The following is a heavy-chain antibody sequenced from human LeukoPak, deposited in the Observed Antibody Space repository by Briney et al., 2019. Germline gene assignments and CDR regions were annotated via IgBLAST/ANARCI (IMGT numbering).Heavy chain of an antibody. V-gene: IGHV1-46*01. CDR2: INPSGGST. J-gene: IGHJ3*02. Sequence: ASVKVSCKQSRYTFTSYYMHWVRPAPGQGLEWMGIINPSGGSTNYAQKFQGRVTMTRDTSTSTVYMELSSLRSEDTAVYYCARVVNYYDSRGYRDAFDIWGQGTMVTVSS. CDR3: ARVVNYYDSRGYRDAFDI. CDR1: RYTFTSYY. D-gene: IGHD3-22*01.